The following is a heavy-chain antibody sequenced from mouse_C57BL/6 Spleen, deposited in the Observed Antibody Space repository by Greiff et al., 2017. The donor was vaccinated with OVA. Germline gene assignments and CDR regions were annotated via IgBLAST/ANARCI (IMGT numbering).Heavy chain of an antibody. CDR2: IYPGDGDT. CDR3: ARGEYGSSTWYFDV. J-gene: IGHJ1*03. D-gene: IGHD1-1*01. Sequence: VKLQQSGAELVKPGASVKISCKASGYAFSSYWMNWVKQRPGKGLEWIGQIYPGDGDTNYNGKFKGKATLTADKSSSTAYMQLSSLTSEDSAVYFCARGEYGSSTWYFDVWGTGTTVTVSS. CDR1: GYAFSSYW. V-gene: IGHV1-80*01.